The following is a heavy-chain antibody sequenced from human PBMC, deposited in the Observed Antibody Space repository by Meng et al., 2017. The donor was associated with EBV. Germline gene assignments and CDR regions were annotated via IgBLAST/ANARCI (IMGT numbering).Heavy chain of an antibody. V-gene: IGHV4-39*01. CDR1: GDAISSFYY. Sequence: QLQLRESGPGQVKPSETLSLTCTVSGDAISSFYYWGWIRQRPGRGLEWIGSVHYTGSTYYSPSLKSRVTVSVDTSKNQFSLRLTSVTAADTAVYYCARPFPSWQSPRLDPFGAWGQGTLVTVST. CDR2: VHYTGST. D-gene: IGHD6-19*01. CDR3: ARPFPSWQSPRLDPFGA. J-gene: IGHJ5*02.